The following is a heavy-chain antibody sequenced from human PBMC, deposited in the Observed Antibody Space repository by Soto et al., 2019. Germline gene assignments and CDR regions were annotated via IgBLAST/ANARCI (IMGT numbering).Heavy chain of an antibody. Sequence: SETLSLTCTVSGASISSYYWSWIRQPPGKGLEWIGYIYYSGSTNYNPSLKSRVTISADTSKNQFSLRLSSVTAADTAMYHCARQMFIGGMDVWGQGTTVTVSS. J-gene: IGHJ6*02. CDR1: GASISSYY. CDR3: ARQMFIGGMDV. V-gene: IGHV4-59*08. CDR2: IYYSGST. D-gene: IGHD2-15*01.